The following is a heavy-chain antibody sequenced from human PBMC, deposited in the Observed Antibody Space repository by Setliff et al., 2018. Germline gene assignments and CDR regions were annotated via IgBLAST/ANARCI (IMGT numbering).Heavy chain of an antibody. D-gene: IGHD3-3*01. J-gene: IGHJ6*03. CDR3: ARMSGFLYMDV. CDR2: IHYRGTT. V-gene: IGHV4-39*01. Sequence: SETLSLTCTVSGDSISSGSHYWGWIRQPPGKGLEWIGRIHYRGTTYSNVSLASRLTISVDTSKKQFSLKLTPVTAADTAVYYCARMSGFLYMDVWGKGTTVTVSS. CDR1: GDSISSGSHY.